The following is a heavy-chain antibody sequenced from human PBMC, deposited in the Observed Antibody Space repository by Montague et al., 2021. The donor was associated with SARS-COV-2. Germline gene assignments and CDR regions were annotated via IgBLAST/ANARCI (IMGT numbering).Heavy chain of an antibody. Sequence: PALVQPTQTLTLTCTFSGFSLSTTGVGVGWIRQPPGKALEWLAFIYWDDDKRYSPSLKSRLAITKYTSKNQVVLTMTNMDPVDTATYYCAHRKYYYDSSGYHPFDYWGQGTLVTVSS. CDR3: AHRKYYYDSSGYHPFDY. D-gene: IGHD3-22*01. CDR1: GFSLSTTGVG. V-gene: IGHV2-5*02. J-gene: IGHJ4*02. CDR2: IYWDDDK.